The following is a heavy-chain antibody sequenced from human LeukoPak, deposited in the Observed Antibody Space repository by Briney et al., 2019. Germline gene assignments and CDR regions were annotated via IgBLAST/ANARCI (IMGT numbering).Heavy chain of an antibody. CDR1: GLNSSDHY. J-gene: IGHJ6*02. CDR3: TRDASGDTSSGPRMDV. D-gene: IGHD1-26*01. Sequence: GGSLRLSCAASGLNSSDHYIDWVRQAPGKGLEWVGRSRNKANSYTTHYAASVKGRFTISRDDSKNSLYLQMTSLRAEDTAVYYCTRDASGDTSSGPRMDVWGQGTTVTVS. V-gene: IGHV3-72*01. CDR2: SRNKANSYTT.